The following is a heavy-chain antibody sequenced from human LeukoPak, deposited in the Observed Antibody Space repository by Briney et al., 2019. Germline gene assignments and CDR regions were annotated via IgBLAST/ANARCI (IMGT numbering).Heavy chain of an antibody. V-gene: IGHV3-23*01. D-gene: IGHD3-22*01. CDR3: AKDALIVVVITTLFDY. Sequence: GGSLRLSCAASGFTFSSYGMSWVRQAPGKGLEWVSAISGSGGSTYYADSVKGRFTISRDNSKNTLYLQMNSLRAEDTAVYYCAKDALIVVVITTLFDYWGQGTLVTVSS. CDR1: GFTFSSYG. CDR2: ISGSGGST. J-gene: IGHJ4*02.